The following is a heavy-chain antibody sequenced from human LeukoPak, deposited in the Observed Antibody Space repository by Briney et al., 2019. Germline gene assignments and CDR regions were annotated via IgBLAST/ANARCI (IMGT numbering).Heavy chain of an antibody. CDR3: ARECVLDKVTMIRGVIGTL. CDR1: GYTFNTYY. V-gene: IGHV1-2*02. Sequence: ASVKVSCKASGYTFNTYYMHWVRQAPGQGLEWMGWINPNSGGTNYAQKFQGRVTMTRDTSISTAYMELSRLRSDDTAVYYCARECVLDKVTMIRGVIGTLWGQGTLVTVSS. D-gene: IGHD3-10*01. J-gene: IGHJ4*02. CDR2: INPNSGGT.